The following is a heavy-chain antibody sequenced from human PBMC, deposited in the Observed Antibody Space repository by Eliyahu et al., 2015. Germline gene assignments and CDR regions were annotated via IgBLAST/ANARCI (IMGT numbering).Heavy chain of an antibody. CDR2: IHYSGST. D-gene: IGHD5-18*01. V-gene: IGHV4-39*01. CDR3: ARQLHTAMVLLDY. Sequence: QLQLQESGPGLVKPSETLSLTCTXSGXSXXSSRHYWGWIRQPPGKGLEWIASIHYSGSTYYNPSLKSRVTTSVDTSKNQFSLRLTPVTAADTAVYYCARQLHTAMVLLDYWGQGTLVNVSS. J-gene: IGHJ4*02. CDR1: GXSXXSSRHY.